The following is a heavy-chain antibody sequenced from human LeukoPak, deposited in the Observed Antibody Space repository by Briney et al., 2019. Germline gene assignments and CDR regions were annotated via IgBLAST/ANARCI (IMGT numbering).Heavy chain of an antibody. CDR3: VRLGGDDFDY. Sequence: PGGSLRLSCSASGFRFSDYSMHWVRQAPGKGLEYVSAIRSNGGDTNYADSVKGRFTISRDNSKNTLYLQMSSLRAEDTAVYYCVRLGGDDFDYWGQGTLVTVSS. V-gene: IGHV3-64D*06. CDR1: GFRFSDYS. J-gene: IGHJ4*02. D-gene: IGHD1-26*01. CDR2: IRSNGGDT.